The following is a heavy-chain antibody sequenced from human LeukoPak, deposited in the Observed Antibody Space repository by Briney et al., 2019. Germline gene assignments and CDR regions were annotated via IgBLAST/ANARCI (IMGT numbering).Heavy chain of an antibody. Sequence: SQTLSLTCAISGVSVSSNSAAWNWIRQSPSRGLEWLGRTYYRSKWYNDYGVFVKSRITINPDTSKNQFSLQLNSVTPEDTAVYYCARRLTQYDCFDPWGQGILVTVSS. CDR3: ARRLTQYDCFDP. CDR2: TYYRSKWYN. V-gene: IGHV6-1*01. CDR1: GVSVSSNSAA. J-gene: IGHJ5*02. D-gene: IGHD2-2*01.